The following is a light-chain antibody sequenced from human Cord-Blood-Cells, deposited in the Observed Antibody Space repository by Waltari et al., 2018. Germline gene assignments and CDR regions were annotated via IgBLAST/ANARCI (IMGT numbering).Light chain of an antibody. V-gene: IGLV2-14*03. CDR2: DVS. CDR1: SSDAGGYNY. CDR3: SSYTSSSTLGM. Sequence: QSALTQPASVSGSPGQSITIPCTGTSSDAGGYNYVSWYQQHPGKAPKLMIYDVSNRPSGVSNRFSGSKSGNTASLTISGLQAEDEADYYCSSYTSSSTLGMFGGGTKLTVL. J-gene: IGLJ3*02.